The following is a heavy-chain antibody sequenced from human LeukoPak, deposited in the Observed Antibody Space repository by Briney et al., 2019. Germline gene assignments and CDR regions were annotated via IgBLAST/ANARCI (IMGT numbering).Heavy chain of an antibody. CDR3: AKDIRSLAAAGSFDY. J-gene: IGHJ4*02. V-gene: IGHV3-9*01. D-gene: IGHD6-13*01. CDR1: GLTFDDYA. Sequence: GRSLRLSCAASGLTFDDYAMHWVRQAPGKGLEGVSDISWNSGSIGYADSVKGRFTISRDNAKNSLYLQMNSLRAEDTALYYCAKDIRSLAAAGSFDYWGQGTLVTVSS. CDR2: ISWNSGSI.